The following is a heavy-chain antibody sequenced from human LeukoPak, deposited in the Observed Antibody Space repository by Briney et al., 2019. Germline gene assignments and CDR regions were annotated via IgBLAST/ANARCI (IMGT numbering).Heavy chain of an antibody. V-gene: IGHV4-59*01. CDR3: ARGVSITGWFDP. D-gene: IGHD1-20*01. CDR2: IYYSGST. Sequence: SETLSLTCTVSGGSISSYCWSWIRQPPGKGLEWIGYIYYSGSTNYNPSLKSRVTISVDTSKNQFSLKLSSVTAADTAVYYRARGVSITGWFDPWGQGTLVTVSS. CDR1: GGSISSYC. J-gene: IGHJ5*02.